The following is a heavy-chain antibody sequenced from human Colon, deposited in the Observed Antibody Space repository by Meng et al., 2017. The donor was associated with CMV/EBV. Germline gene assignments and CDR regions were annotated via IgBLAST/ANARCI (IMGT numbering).Heavy chain of an antibody. D-gene: IGHD2-8*01. CDR1: ADSIISDY. J-gene: IGHJ6*02. Sequence: GSLRLSCTVSADSIISDYWSWIRQPPGKGLEWIGYIYYSGSTNYNPSLKTPVTISLDTSNNQFSLKLSSVTAADTAVYYCARDKKVPCTNGVCYKPYYYYYGMDVWGQGTTVTVSS. CDR2: IYYSGST. CDR3: ARDKKVPCTNGVCYKPYYYYYGMDV. V-gene: IGHV4-59*01.